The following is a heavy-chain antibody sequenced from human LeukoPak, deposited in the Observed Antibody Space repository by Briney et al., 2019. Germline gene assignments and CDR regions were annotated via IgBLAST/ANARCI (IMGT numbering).Heavy chain of an antibody. CDR2: IYYSGST. V-gene: IGHV4-61*01. J-gene: IGHJ6*02. CDR1: GGSVXSGSYY. Sequence: TLSLTCTVSGGSVXSGSYYWSWIRQPPGKGLEWIGYIYYSGSTNYNPSLKSRVTISVDTSKNQFSLKLSSVTAADTAVYYCARVGNYYYYGMDVWDQGTTVTVSS. CDR3: ARVGNYYYYGMDV.